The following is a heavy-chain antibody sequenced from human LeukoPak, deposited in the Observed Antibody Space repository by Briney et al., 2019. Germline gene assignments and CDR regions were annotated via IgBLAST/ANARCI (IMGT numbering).Heavy chain of an antibody. CDR3: ARRPLRSAVTTGSFDY. CDR2: IYAGGSAI. Sequence: GESLKVSCEASGYSFTNYWIGWVRQMPGRGLEWMGIIYAGGSAIRYSPSFRGQVTISADKSINTAYLQWSSLKASDTAMYYCARRPLRSAVTTGSFDYWGQGTLVTVSS. J-gene: IGHJ4*02. CDR1: GYSFTNYW. V-gene: IGHV5-51*01. D-gene: IGHD4-17*01.